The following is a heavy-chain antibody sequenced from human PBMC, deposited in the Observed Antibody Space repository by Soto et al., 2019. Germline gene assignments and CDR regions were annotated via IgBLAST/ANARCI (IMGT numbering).Heavy chain of an antibody. CDR1: GFIFRNSW. J-gene: IGHJ4*02. V-gene: IGHV3-7*01. D-gene: IGHD6-19*01. Sequence: GSLRLSCAASGFIFRNSWMSWVRQAPGKGLEWVANIKEDGSEKYYVDSGKGRFTISRENAKDSLYLEMNYLRAEDTAVYYCARGRTSAWYFVDYWGRGTLVTVSS. CDR2: IKEDGSEK. CDR3: ARGRTSAWYFVDY.